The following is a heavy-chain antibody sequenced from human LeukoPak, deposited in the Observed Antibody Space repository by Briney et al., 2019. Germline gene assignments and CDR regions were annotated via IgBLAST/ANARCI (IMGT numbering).Heavy chain of an antibody. CDR1: GYTFTKYH. Sequence: ASVKVSCKASGYTFTKYHISWVRQAPGQGLEWMGWISPDNGNTSFAQKFQGRVTMTTETSTNTAYMEVRSLRLDDTSVYFCAREDHYSEMTKKGYFHMDVWGQGTTVTVSS. D-gene: IGHD5-24*01. V-gene: IGHV1-18*01. CDR2: ISPDNGNT. J-gene: IGHJ6*02. CDR3: AREDHYSEMTKKGYFHMDV.